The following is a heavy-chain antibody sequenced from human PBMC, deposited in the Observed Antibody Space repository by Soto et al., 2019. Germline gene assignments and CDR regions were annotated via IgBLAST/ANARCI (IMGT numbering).Heavy chain of an antibody. Sequence: GGSLRLSCAASGFTFSSYAMSWVRQAPGKGLEWVSAISGSGGSTYYADSVKGRFTISRDNYKNTLYLQMNSLRAEDTAVYYCAKGYYSGYDFDYWGQGTLVTVSS. J-gene: IGHJ4*02. CDR1: GFTFSSYA. D-gene: IGHD5-12*01. V-gene: IGHV3-23*01. CDR3: AKGYYSGYDFDY. CDR2: ISGSGGST.